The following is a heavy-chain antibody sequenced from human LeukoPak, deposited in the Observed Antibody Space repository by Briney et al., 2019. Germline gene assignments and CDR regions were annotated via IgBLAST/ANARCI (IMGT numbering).Heavy chain of an antibody. CDR1: GGSISSYY. CDR3: VGGKLWLSFDS. Sequence: NPSETLSLTCTVSGGSISSYYWSWIRQPPGKGLEWIGYIYYNGNTNYNPSLKSRVTISVDTSRNQFSLKLNSLTAADTAVYYCVGGKLWLSFDSWGQGTLVTVSS. J-gene: IGHJ4*02. CDR2: IYYNGNT. D-gene: IGHD3-22*01. V-gene: IGHV4-59*03.